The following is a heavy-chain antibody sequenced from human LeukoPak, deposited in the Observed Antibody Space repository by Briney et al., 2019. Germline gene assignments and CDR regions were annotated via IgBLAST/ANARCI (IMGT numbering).Heavy chain of an antibody. V-gene: IGHV4-4*07. J-gene: IGHJ4*02. CDR2: IYTSGST. CDR3: ARVGLPGSFDS. CDR1: GGSIRSSY. D-gene: IGHD3/OR15-3a*01. Sequence: SESLSLICTVSGGSIRSSYWSWFRQPAGKGLEWIGRIYTSGSTNYNPSLKSRVTMSLDTSKNHFSLNLRSVTAADTAVYYCARVGLPGSFDSWGQGTLVTVFS.